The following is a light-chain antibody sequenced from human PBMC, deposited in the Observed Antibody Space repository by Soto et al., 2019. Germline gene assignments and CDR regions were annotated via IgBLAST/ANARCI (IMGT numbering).Light chain of an antibody. V-gene: IGKV3-11*01. CDR3: QQRSTWPLT. CDR1: QSITSY. Sequence: EIVLTQSPATLSLSPGERATLSCRASQSITSYLGWYQQKPGQAPRLLIYDASNRATGIPARFSGSGSGTDFTLTISSLEAEDFALYFCQQRSTWPLTFGGGTKVEI. CDR2: DAS. J-gene: IGKJ4*01.